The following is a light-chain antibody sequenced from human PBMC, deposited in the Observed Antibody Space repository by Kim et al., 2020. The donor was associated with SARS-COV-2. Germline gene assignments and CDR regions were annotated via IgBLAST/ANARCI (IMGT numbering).Light chain of an antibody. CDR1: QDIHDI. CDR2: DAS. Sequence: DIQISQSPSSLHASIGDTVTITCQASQDIHDILSWFQQKPGRAPKLLIYDASHLEPGVPSRFSGSGSGTHFIFNISSLQPEDTATYFCQQYESLPIIFGQGTRLEIK. V-gene: IGKV1-33*01. J-gene: IGKJ5*01. CDR3: QQYESLPII.